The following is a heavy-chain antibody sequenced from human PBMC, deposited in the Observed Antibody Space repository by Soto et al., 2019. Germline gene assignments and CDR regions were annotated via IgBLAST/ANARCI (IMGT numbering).Heavy chain of an antibody. J-gene: IGHJ4*02. Sequence: PGGSLRLSCAASGFTFSNYDMHWVRQAPGKGLEWVAVISYNGNNEYYADSVKGRFTISRDSSKNTLSLQMNSLRAEDTAVYYCAKDRYRGSYQTFDFWGQGPLVTVSS. CDR3: AKDRYRGSYQTFDF. V-gene: IGHV3-30*18. D-gene: IGHD1-26*01. CDR2: ISYNGNNE. CDR1: GFTFSNYD.